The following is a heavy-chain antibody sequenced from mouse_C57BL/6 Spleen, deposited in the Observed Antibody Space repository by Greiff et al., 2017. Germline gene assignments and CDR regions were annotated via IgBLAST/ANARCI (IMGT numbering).Heavy chain of an antibody. CDR1: GYTFTSYW. J-gene: IGHJ2*01. CDR3: ARDGSTVGAARFDY. V-gene: IGHV1-64*01. CDR2: IHPNSGST. Sequence: VQLQQSGAELVKPGASVKLSCKASGYTFTSYWMHWVKQRPGQGLEWIGMIHPNSGSTNYNEKFKSKATLTVDKSSSTAYMQLSSLTSEDSAVYYCARDGSTVGAARFDYWGQGTTLTVSS. D-gene: IGHD1-1*01.